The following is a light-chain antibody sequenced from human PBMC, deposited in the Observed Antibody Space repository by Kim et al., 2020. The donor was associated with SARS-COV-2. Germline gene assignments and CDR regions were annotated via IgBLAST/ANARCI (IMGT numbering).Light chain of an antibody. CDR2: GAS. J-gene: IGKJ4*01. V-gene: IGKV3-15*01. Sequence: EIVMTQSPATLSVSPGERVILSCRASQSINSNLAWYQQKPGQAPRLLMHGASIRATGIPARFSGSGSGTEFTLTISSLQSEDFAVYYCQQYDIWPPLTFGGGTKVDIK. CDR3: QQYDIWPPLT. CDR1: QSINSN.